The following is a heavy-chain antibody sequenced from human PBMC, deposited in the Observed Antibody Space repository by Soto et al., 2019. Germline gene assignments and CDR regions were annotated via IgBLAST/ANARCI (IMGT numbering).Heavy chain of an antibody. V-gene: IGHV1-69*13. Sequence: SVKVSCKASGGTFSSYAISWVRQAPGQGLEWMGGIIPIFGTANYAQKFQGRVTITADESTSTAYMELSSLRSEDTAVYYCARANGVAARPSMEMDVWGQGTKVTVSS. J-gene: IGHJ6*02. CDR2: IIPIFGTA. CDR3: ARANGVAARPSMEMDV. D-gene: IGHD6-6*01. CDR1: GGTFSSYA.